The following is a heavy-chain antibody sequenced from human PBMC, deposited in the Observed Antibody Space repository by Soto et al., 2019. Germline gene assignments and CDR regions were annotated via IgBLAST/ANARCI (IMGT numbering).Heavy chain of an antibody. CDR1: GGSFSGYY. Sequence: QVQLQQWGAGLLKPSETLSLTCAVYGGSFSGYYWSWIRQPPGKGLEWIGEINHVGGTNYNPSLKSRLTISVDTVKNQFSLKVNSETAAHSAVYYFARGQKGYSSSWYVDWGQGAPVTVSS. CDR2: INHVGGT. V-gene: IGHV4-34*01. CDR3: ARGQKGYSSSWYVD. D-gene: IGHD6-13*01. J-gene: IGHJ4*02.